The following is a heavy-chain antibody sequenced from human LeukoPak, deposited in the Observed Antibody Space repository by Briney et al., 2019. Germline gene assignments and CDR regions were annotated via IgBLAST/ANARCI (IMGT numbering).Heavy chain of an antibody. CDR1: GYTFPSYG. J-gene: IGHJ6*03. Sequence: ASVKVSCKPSGYTFPSYGIIWVRQAPGQGLEGMGWISAYNGNTNYAQKLQGRVTMTTDTSTSTAYMELRSLRSDDTAVYYCASLTSGPGYASNYYYMDVWGKGTTVTASS. V-gene: IGHV1-18*01. CDR3: ASLTSGPGYASNYYYMDV. D-gene: IGHD3-9*01. CDR2: ISAYNGNT.